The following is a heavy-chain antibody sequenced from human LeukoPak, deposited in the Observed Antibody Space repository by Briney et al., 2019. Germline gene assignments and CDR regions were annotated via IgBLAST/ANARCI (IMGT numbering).Heavy chain of an antibody. CDR3: ARSPSSGGVILIDY. CDR1: GFTFSSYA. CDR2: ISGSGGST. Sequence: GGSLRLSCAASGFTFSSYAMSWVRQAPGEGLEWVSAISGSGGSTYYADSVKGRFTISRDNSKNTLYLQMNSLRAEDTAVYYCARSPSSGGVILIDYWGQGTLVTVSS. D-gene: IGHD3-16*01. J-gene: IGHJ4*02. V-gene: IGHV3-23*01.